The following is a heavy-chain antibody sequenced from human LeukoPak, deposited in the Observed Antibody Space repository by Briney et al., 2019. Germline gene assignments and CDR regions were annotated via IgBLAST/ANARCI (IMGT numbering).Heavy chain of an antibody. V-gene: IGHV3-48*01. CDR1: GFTFSGYS. CDR3: AREGDTTGVAGTEFDY. J-gene: IGHJ4*02. Sequence: PGGSLRLSCAASGFTFSGYSMTWVRQAPGTGLAWVSFITSSADTIYYSDSVKGRITISRDNAQNSLYLQMNSLRAEDTAVYYCAREGDTTGVAGTEFDYWGQGVLVTVSS. CDR2: ITSSADTI. D-gene: IGHD6-19*01.